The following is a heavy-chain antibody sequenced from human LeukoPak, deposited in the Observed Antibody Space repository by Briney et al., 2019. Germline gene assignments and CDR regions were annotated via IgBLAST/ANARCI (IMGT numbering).Heavy chain of an antibody. J-gene: IGHJ4*02. D-gene: IGHD3-22*01. CDR3: AKGAEYGSSGYYLFDY. Sequence: GGSLRLSCAASGFTFSSYAMSWVRQAPGKGLELVSAISGSGGSTYYADSVKGRFTISRDNSKNTLYLQMNSLRAEDTAVYYCAKGAEYGSSGYYLFDYWGQGTLVTVSS. V-gene: IGHV3-23*01. CDR1: GFTFSSYA. CDR2: ISGSGGST.